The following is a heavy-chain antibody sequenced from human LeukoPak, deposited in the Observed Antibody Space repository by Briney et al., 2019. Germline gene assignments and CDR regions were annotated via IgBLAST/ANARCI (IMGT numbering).Heavy chain of an antibody. CDR1: GFTFSSYE. CDR3: VRGGSSSSGPSDY. Sequence: GGSLRLSSAASGFTFSSYEMNWVRQAPGKGLEWVSSISGRSDYIYYADSVRGRFTISRDNAENSLYLQINSLRAEDTALYFCVRGGSSSSGPSDYWGQGTLVTVSS. J-gene: IGHJ4*02. V-gene: IGHV3-21*01. D-gene: IGHD6-6*01. CDR2: ISGRSDYI.